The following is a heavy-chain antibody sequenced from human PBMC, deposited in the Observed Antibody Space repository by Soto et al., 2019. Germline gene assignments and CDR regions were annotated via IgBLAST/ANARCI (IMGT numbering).Heavy chain of an antibody. V-gene: IGHV4-39*01. CDR1: GGSISSSSYY. Sequence: SETLSLTCTVSGGSISSSSYYWGWIRQPPGKGLEWIGSIYYSGSTYYNPSLKSRVAISVDTSKNQFSLKLSSVTAADTAVYYCATYNWNYTYWGQGTLVTVSS. CDR3: ATYNWNYTY. CDR2: IYYSGST. D-gene: IGHD1-7*01. J-gene: IGHJ4*02.